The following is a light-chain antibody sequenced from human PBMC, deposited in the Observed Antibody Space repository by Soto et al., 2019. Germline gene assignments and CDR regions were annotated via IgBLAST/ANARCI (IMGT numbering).Light chain of an antibody. CDR1: TSNIGNNY. CDR3: AAWDDSLSRYV. V-gene: IGLV1-47*02. J-gene: IGLJ1*01. CDR2: NNN. Sequence: SVLTQPPSAPGTPGQRVTISCSGSTSNIGNNYVYWYRQLPGTAPKLLIYNNNQRPSGVPDRFSGSESGTSASLAISGLRSEDEADYHCAAWDDSLSRYVFGTGTKVNVL.